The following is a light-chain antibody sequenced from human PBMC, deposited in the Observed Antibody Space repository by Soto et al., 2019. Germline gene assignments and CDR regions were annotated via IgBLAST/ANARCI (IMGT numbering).Light chain of an antibody. CDR1: QSIGDS. J-gene: IGKJ1*01. CDR3: QQYIGYSRT. V-gene: IGKV1-5*01. CDR2: DVS. Sequence: DIQMTQSPSTLSASVGDRVAITCRASQSIGDSLAWYQQKPGKAPYLLISDVSSLERGVPSRFSGSGSGTEFTLTISSMQPDDFATFYCQQYIGYSRTFGQGTKV.